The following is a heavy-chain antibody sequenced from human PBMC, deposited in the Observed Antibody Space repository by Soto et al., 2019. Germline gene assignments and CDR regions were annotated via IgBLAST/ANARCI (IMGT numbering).Heavy chain of an antibody. Sequence: QVQLVQSGAEVKKPGASVKVSCKASGYTFTSYAMHWVRQAPGQRLERMGWINAGNGNTKYSQKFQGRVTITRDTSASTAYMELSRLRSEDTTVYYCARDAGYSDVYNWGKGTLVTVSS. CDR2: INAGNGNT. D-gene: IGHD5-18*01. V-gene: IGHV1-3*01. J-gene: IGHJ4*02. CDR3: ARDAGYSDVYN. CDR1: GYTFTSYA.